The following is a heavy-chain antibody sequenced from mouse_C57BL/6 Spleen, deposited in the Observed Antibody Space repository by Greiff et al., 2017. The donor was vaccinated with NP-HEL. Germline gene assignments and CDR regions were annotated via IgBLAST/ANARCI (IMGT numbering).Heavy chain of an antibody. CDR3: ARGGDFITTVVRYFDV. CDR2: IYPGGGYT. J-gene: IGHJ1*03. CDR1: GYTFTNYW. Sequence: VQLQQSGAELVRPGTSVKMSCKASGYTFTNYWIGWAKQRPGHGLEWIGDIYPGGGYTNYTEKFKGKATLTADKSSSTAYMQFSSLTSEDSAIYYCARGGDFITTVVRYFDVWGTGTTVTVSS. D-gene: IGHD1-1*01. V-gene: IGHV1-63*01.